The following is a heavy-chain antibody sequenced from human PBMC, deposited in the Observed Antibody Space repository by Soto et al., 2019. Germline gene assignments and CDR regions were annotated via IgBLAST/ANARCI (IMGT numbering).Heavy chain of an antibody. J-gene: IGHJ1*01. Sequence: GGSLRLSCAASGFTFSSYAMNWVRQAPGRGLEWVSTISGSGGSTDYADSVKGRFTVSRDNSKNTLYLQMNSLRAEDTAVYYCAKNYYDSSGYYEYFQHWGQGTLVTVSS. V-gene: IGHV3-23*01. CDR2: ISGSGGST. CDR3: AKNYYDSSGYYEYFQH. CDR1: GFTFSSYA. D-gene: IGHD3-22*01.